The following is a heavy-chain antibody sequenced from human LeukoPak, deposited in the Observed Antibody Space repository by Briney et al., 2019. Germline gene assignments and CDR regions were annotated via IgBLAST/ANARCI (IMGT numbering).Heavy chain of an antibody. CDR1: GGSIRNYY. Sequence: KASETLSLTCTVSGGSIRNYYWSWIRQPPGKGLERIGYIYYSGSTNYSPSLKSRVTISVDTSKNQFSLKLSSVTAADTALYYCARGGDSGSYLHFFDYWGQGSLVTVSS. CDR3: ARGGDSGSYLHFFDY. D-gene: IGHD1-26*01. J-gene: IGHJ4*02. CDR2: IYYSGST. V-gene: IGHV4-59*01.